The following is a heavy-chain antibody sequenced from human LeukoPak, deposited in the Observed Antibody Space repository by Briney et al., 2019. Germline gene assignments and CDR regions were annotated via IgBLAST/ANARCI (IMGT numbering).Heavy chain of an antibody. Sequence: GGSLRLSCAASGFTFSSYSMNWVRQAPGKGLEWAANIKPDGGEQYYVDSVKGRFTISRDNAENSLYLQLSSLRAEDTAVYYCAREQRTFDYWGQGILVTVSS. CDR1: GFTFSSYS. CDR2: IKPDGGEQ. V-gene: IGHV3-7*03. J-gene: IGHJ4*02. CDR3: AREQRTFDY. D-gene: IGHD5-24*01.